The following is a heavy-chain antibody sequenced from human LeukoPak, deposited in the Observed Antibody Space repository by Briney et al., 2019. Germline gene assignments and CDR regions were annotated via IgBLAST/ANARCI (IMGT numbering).Heavy chain of an antibody. CDR2: IYYSGST. CDR3: NGGSGYLFPFDY. Sequence: SETLSLTCTVSGGSISSYYWSWIRQPPGMGLEWIGCIYYSGSTNYNPSLKSRVTISVDTSKDQFSLRLTSVTAADTAVYYCNGGSGYLFPFDYWGQGTLVTVSS. V-gene: IGHV4-59*03. D-gene: IGHD3-22*01. CDR1: GGSISSYY. J-gene: IGHJ4*02.